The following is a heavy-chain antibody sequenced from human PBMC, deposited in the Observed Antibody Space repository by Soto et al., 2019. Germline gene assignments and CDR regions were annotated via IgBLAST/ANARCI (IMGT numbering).Heavy chain of an antibody. CDR2: ISGRGNNL. J-gene: IGHJ6*02. Sequence: EVQLVESGGGVVQPGGSLRLSCAASGFSFTTYSMNWVRQAPGKGLEWVSYISGRGNNLYYADSVRGRFTISRDNAKNSLLLEMDTLRDDDTAVYYCARQRDYFGMDVWGQGTTVTVSS. D-gene: IGHD6-25*01. CDR3: ARQRDYFGMDV. V-gene: IGHV3-48*02. CDR1: GFSFTTYS.